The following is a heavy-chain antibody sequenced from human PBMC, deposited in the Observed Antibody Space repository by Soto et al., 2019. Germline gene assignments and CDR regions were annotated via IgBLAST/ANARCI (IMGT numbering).Heavy chain of an antibody. J-gene: IGHJ4*02. CDR2: IYYSGST. CDR1: GGSISSGGYY. CDR3: ARGPGYKWNYLAFDY. Sequence: PSETLSLTCTVSGGSISSGGYYWSWIRQHPGKGLEWIGYIYYSGSTYYNPSLKSRVTISVDTSKNQFSLKLSSVTAADTAVYYCARGPGYKWNYLAFDYWGQGNLVTVSS. D-gene: IGHD1-7*01. V-gene: IGHV4-31*03.